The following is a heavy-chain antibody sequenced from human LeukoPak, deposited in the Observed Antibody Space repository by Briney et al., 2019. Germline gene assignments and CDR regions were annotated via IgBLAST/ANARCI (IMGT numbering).Heavy chain of an antibody. CDR2: ISAYNGNT. CDR3: ARGPRGGNFDY. J-gene: IGHJ4*02. V-gene: IGHV1-18*01. Sequence: GASVKVSCKTSGYTFTNYLITWVRQAPGQGLEWMGWISAYNGNTNYAQKLQGRVTMTTDTSTSTAYMELRSLRSDDTAVYYCARGPRGGNFDYWGQGTLVTVSS. D-gene: IGHD3-16*01. CDR1: GYTFTNYL.